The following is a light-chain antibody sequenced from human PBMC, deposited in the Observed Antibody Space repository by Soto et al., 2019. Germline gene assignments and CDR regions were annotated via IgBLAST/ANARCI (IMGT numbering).Light chain of an antibody. V-gene: IGKV1-27*01. CDR1: QGISTY. CDR3: QQYYSYPWT. J-gene: IGKJ1*01. Sequence: DIQMTQSPSSLSASVGDRVTITCRASQGISTYLAWYQQKPGKVPKLLIYAASTLQAGVSSRFSGSGSGTDFTLTISSLQPEDVATYYCQQYYSYPWTFGQGTKVEIK. CDR2: AAS.